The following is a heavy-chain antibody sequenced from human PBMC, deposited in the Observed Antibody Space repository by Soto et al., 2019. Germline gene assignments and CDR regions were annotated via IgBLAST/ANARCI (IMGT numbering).Heavy chain of an antibody. CDR2: IFHDGTA. CDR1: GVSISSGNW. D-gene: IGHD2-8*01. J-gene: IGHJ4*02. CDR3: ARLVYDTRINYMYLDF. Sequence: KTSETLSLTCAVSGVSISSGNWWTWVRQTPQRGLEYIGEIFHDGTANYYPSFERRVAISVDTSKNQFSLKLTSVTAADTAIYFCARLVYDTRINYMYLDFWGQGALVTVSS. V-gene: IGHV4-4*02.